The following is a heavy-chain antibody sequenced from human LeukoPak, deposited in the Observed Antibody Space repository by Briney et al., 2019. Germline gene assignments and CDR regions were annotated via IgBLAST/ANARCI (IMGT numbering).Heavy chain of an antibody. CDR2: IYYSGST. CDR1: GGSISSYY. Sequence: ASETLSLTCTVSGGSISSYYWSWIRQPPGKGLEWIGYIYYSGSTNYNPSLKSRVTISVGTSKNQFSLKLSSVTAADTAVYYCARSYYDYVWGSYPPGYWGQGTLVTVSS. V-gene: IGHV4-59*08. D-gene: IGHD3-16*02. J-gene: IGHJ4*02. CDR3: ARSYYDYVWGSYPPGY.